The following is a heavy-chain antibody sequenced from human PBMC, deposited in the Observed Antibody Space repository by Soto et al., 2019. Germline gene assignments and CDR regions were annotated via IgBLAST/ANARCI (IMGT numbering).Heavy chain of an antibody. V-gene: IGHV1-2*02. CDR2: INPNSGGT. J-gene: IGHJ4*02. CDR1: GYTFTGYY. Sequence: ASVKVSCKASGYTFTGYYVHWVRQAPGQGLEWMGWINPNSGGTNYAQKFQGRVTMARDTSISTAYMELSRLRSDDTAVYYCSGLAAAGNGDGLWGQGTLVTVSS. CDR3: SGLAAAGNGDGL. D-gene: IGHD6-13*01.